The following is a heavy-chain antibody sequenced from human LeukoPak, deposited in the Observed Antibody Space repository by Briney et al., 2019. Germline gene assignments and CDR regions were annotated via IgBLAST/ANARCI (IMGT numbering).Heavy chain of an antibody. CDR2: IGGGGDDT. CDR3: GKGVRGLYYYDDY. Sequence: GGSLRLSCEASGFTFSSHAMSWVRQASGKGLEWVSVIGGGGDDTYYADSVKGRFSISRDNSKNTLYLQMNALRAEDTAVYYCGKGVRGLYYYDDYRGQGTLVTVSS. J-gene: IGHJ4*02. D-gene: IGHD3-22*01. V-gene: IGHV3-23*01. CDR1: GFTFSSHA.